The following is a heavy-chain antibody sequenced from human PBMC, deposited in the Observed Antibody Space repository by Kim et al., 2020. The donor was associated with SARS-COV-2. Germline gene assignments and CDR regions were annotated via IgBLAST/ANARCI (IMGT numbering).Heavy chain of an antibody. J-gene: IGHJ6*02. CDR3: AGTYCGGDCYSGYYYYGMDV. Sequence: GESLKISCKGSGYSFTSYWIGWVRQMPGKGLEWMGIIYPGDSDTRYSTSFQGQVTISADKSISTAYLQWSSLKASDTAMYYCAGTYCGGDCYSGYYYYGMDVWGRGTTVTVSS. CDR2: IYPGDSDT. CDR1: GYSFTSYW. D-gene: IGHD2-21*02. V-gene: IGHV5-51*01.